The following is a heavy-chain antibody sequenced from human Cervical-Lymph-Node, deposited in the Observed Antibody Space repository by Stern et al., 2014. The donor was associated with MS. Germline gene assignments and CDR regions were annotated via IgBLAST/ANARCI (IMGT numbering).Heavy chain of an antibody. CDR2: IWYDGSNK. CDR3: ARGYDSSGFYTYFQH. V-gene: IGHV3-33*01. Sequence: VQLVESGGGVVKLGRSLRLSCAGSGLTFSSYGMHWVRQALGKGLEWVAVIWYDGSNKYYADSVKGRFTISRDNSKNTLYLQMNSLRAEDTAVYYCARGYDSSGFYTYFQHWGQGTLITVSS. D-gene: IGHD3-22*01. CDR1: GLTFSSYG. J-gene: IGHJ1*01.